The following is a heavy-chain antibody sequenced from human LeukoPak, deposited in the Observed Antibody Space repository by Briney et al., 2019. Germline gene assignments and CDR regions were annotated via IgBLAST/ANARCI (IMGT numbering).Heavy chain of an antibody. CDR2: ISYDGSNK. Sequence: PGGSLRLSCAASGFTFSSYWMSWVRQAPGKGLEWVAVISYDGSNKYYADSVKGRFTISRDNSKNTLYLQMNSLRAEDTAVYYCARDQAAAGLFDYWGQGTLVTVSS. J-gene: IGHJ4*02. V-gene: IGHV3-30-3*01. CDR3: ARDQAAAGLFDY. D-gene: IGHD6-13*01. CDR1: GFTFSSYW.